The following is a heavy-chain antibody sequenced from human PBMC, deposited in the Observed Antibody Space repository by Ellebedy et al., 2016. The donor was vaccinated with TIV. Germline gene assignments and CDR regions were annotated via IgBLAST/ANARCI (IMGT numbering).Heavy chain of an antibody. J-gene: IGHJ4*02. CDR1: GFTFSQYY. CDR3: ASAARGSGAYESF. D-gene: IGHD5-12*01. V-gene: IGHV3-7*01. CDR2: INQGGSET. Sequence: GESLKISCTASGFTFSQYYMTWIRQAPGKGLEWVATINQGGSETYYVDSVKGRFTISRDNSKNSLYLQMNSLRADDTALYYCASAARGSGAYESFWGQGTLVTVSS.